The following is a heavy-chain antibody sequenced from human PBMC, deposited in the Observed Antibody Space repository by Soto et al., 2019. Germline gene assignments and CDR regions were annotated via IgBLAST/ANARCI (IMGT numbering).Heavy chain of an antibody. D-gene: IGHD3-3*01. Sequence: ASVKVSCKASGYTFTGYYMHWVRQAPGQGLEWMGWINAYNGNTNYAQKLQGRVTMTTDTSTSTAYMELRSLRSDDTAVYYCARRYDFWSGYSQNNWFDPWGQGTLVPVSS. J-gene: IGHJ5*02. V-gene: IGHV1-18*04. CDR3: ARRYDFWSGYSQNNWFDP. CDR2: INAYNGNT. CDR1: GYTFTGYY.